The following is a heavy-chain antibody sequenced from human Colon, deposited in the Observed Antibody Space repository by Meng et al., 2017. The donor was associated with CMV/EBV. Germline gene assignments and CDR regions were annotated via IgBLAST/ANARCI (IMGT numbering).Heavy chain of an antibody. CDR2: INHSGSI. Sequence: LPCDVYGGSLSGACWTWIRQPPGKGLEWIGEINHSGSITYNPSLKSRVTISGDTSKNQLSLRMNSVTTADTAVYYCARGVRYWYFDVWGRGTLVTVSS. V-gene: IGHV4-34*01. CDR1: GGSLSGAC. CDR3: ARGVRYWYFDV. J-gene: IGHJ2*01.